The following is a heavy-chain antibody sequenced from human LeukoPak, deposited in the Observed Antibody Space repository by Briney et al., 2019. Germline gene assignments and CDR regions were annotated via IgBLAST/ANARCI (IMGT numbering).Heavy chain of an antibody. V-gene: IGHV3-23*01. CDR1: GCIFSSYA. Sequence: HPGGSLRLSCAASGCIFSSYAMSWVRQAPGKGLEWVSTISGSGGSTYYADSVKGRFTISRDNSKNTVYLQMNSLRAEDTAVYYCAKDRSRINDVCHGDFDYWGQGTLVTVSS. D-gene: IGHD2-8*01. J-gene: IGHJ4*02. CDR3: AKDRSRINDVCHGDFDY. CDR2: ISGSGGST.